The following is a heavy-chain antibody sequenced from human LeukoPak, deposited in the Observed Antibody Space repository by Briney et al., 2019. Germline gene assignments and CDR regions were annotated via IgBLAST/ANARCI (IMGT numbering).Heavy chain of an antibody. V-gene: IGHV4-34*01. J-gene: IGHJ4*02. CDR3: ARGRGGLRYFDWLSPTGYFDY. D-gene: IGHD3-9*01. CDR2: INHSGST. CDR1: GGSFSGYY. Sequence: SSETLSLTCAVYGGSFSGYYWSWIRQPPGKGLEWIGEINHSGSTNYNPSLKSRVTMSVDTSKNQFSLKLSSVTAADTAVYYCARGRGGLRYFDWLSPTGYFDYWGQGTLVTVSS.